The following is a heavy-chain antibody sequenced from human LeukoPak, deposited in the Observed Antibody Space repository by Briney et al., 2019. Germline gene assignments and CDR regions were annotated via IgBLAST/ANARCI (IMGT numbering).Heavy chain of an antibody. V-gene: IGHV3-48*03. Sequence: PGGSLRLSCAASGLSFNGFEMNWVRQGPGKGLEWVSLISSSGSDMFYADSVRGRFTVSRDNGKNALFLQIASLRVEYTGVYYCARERPLVGALDLWGQGTVVTVSS. J-gene: IGHJ5*02. CDR2: ISSSGSDM. D-gene: IGHD2-15*01. CDR3: ARERPLVGALDL. CDR1: GLSFNGFE.